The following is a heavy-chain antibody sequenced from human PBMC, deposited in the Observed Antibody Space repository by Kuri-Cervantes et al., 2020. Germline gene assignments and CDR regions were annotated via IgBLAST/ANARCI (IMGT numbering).Heavy chain of an antibody. V-gene: IGHV3-23*01. J-gene: IGHJ6*03. Sequence: GGSLRLSCAVSGFAFSDYAMMWVRQAPGKGLEWVSGIRVSGDTAYYADSVKGRFTISRDNSKNTLYLQMNSLRAEDTAVYYCARDADHYYYYYYMDVWGKGTTVTVSS. CDR3: ARDADHYYYYYYMDV. CDR1: GFAFSDYA. CDR2: IRVSGDTA.